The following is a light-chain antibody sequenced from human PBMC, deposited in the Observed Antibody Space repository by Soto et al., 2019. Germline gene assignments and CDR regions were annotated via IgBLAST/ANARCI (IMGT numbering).Light chain of an antibody. J-gene: IGKJ3*01. V-gene: IGKV3-20*01. CDR2: GAS. CDR3: QQLGPPPLP. CDR1: QTVSTRF. Sequence: EIVLTQSPGTLSLSPGERATLSCRASQTVSTRFLAWSQQKPGQAPRLLIYGASSRATGLLDRFSGSGSGTAYALPNSRLEPDDFAFHCCQQLGPPPLPCGPGTRVDIK.